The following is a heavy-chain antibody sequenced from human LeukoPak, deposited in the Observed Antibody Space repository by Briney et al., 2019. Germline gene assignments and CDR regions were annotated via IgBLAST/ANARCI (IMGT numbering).Heavy chain of an antibody. CDR1: GYTFTSYY. CDR2: SDPKSGAT. CDR3: ARGNFYDNKGYSPELRY. D-gene: IGHD3-10*01. Sequence: ASVQVSCKTSGYTFTSYYIHWLRQAPGQRFEWMGWSDPKSGATKYEHFQGRVTMTRDASISTAYMELSRLTSDDTAVYYCARGNFYDNKGYSPELRYWGQGTLVTVSS. V-gene: IGHV1-2*02. J-gene: IGHJ4*02.